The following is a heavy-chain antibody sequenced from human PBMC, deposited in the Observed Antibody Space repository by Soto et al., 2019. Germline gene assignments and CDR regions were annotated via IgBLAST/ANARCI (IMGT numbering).Heavy chain of an antibody. J-gene: IGHJ3*02. D-gene: IGHD3-3*01. CDR1: GGSFSGYY. Sequence: SETLSLTCAAYGGSFSGYYWSWIRQPPGKGLEWIGEINHSGSTNYNPSLKSRVTISVDTSKNQFSLKLSSVTAADTAVYYCARKYYDFWCGYYIAAFDIWAQGTMVPVSS. V-gene: IGHV4-34*01. CDR3: ARKYYDFWCGYYIAAFDI. CDR2: INHSGST.